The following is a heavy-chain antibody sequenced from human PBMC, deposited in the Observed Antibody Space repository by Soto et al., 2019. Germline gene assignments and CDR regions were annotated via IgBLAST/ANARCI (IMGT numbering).Heavy chain of an antibody. J-gene: IGHJ4*02. CDR2: ISGPNGNT. Sequence: QVHLVQSGVEVKKPGASVKVSCKASGYSFSTYGISWVRQAPGQGLEWMGWISGPNGNTNYAQNLQGRVTMTTDTSTSTAYMELRSLGFDDTAMYYCARDLFGEDGAGYFDYWGQGTLVTVSS. CDR3: ARDLFGEDGAGYFDY. D-gene: IGHD3-10*01. CDR1: GYSFSTYG. V-gene: IGHV1-18*01.